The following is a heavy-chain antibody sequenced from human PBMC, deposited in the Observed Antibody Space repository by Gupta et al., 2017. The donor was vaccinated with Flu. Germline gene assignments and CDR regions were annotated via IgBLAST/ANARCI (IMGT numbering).Heavy chain of an antibody. CDR2: IYYDGST. J-gene: IGHJ3*02. Sequence: SWIRQPRGKGPEWIGYIYYDGSTNYNPSLKSRVTISVDTSKKQYSLKLRSVTAADTAVYFCAGGGNYGSFDIWGQGTMVTVS. CDR3: AGGGNYGSFDI. V-gene: IGHV4-59*01. D-gene: IGHD1-26*01.